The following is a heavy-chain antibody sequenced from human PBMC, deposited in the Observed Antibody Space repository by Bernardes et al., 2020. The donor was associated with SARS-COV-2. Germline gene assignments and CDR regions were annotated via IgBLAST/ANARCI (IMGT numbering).Heavy chain of an antibody. J-gene: IGHJ4*02. Sequence: GGSLRLSCAASGFTFSTYWMHWVRQAPGKGLMWVSRINSDGRTTTYADSVKGRFTISRDNTNNTLYLQMNILRVEDTGVYYCVRGASDSHGRFDYWGQGTLGTVSS. V-gene: IGHV3-74*01. CDR3: VRGASDSHGRFDY. D-gene: IGHD3-22*01. CDR2: INSDGRTT. CDR1: GFTFSTYW.